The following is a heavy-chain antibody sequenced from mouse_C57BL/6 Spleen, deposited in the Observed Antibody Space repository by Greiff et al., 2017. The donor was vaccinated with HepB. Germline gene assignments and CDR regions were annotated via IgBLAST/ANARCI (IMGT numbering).Heavy chain of an antibody. J-gene: IGHJ2*01. Sequence: EVQLQQSGPELVKPGASVKIPCKASGYTFTDYNMDWVKQSHGKSLEWIGDINPNNGGTIYNQKFKGKATLTVDKSSSTAYMELRSLTSEDTAVYYCASRGYDYDGYYFDYWGQGTTLTVSS. D-gene: IGHD2-4*01. V-gene: IGHV1-18*01. CDR2: INPNNGGT. CDR1: GYTFTDYN. CDR3: ASRGYDYDGYYFDY.